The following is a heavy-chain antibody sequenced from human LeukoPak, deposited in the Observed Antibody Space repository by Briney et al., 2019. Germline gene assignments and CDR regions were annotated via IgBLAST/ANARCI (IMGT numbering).Heavy chain of an antibody. CDR3: ARGGGLDV. J-gene: IGHJ6*02. Sequence: GGSLRLSCAASGFSLSTYWMSWVRQAPGKGLEWVASINHNGNVNYYVDSVKGRFTISRDNAKNSLYLQMSNLRAEDTAVYFCARGGGLDVWGQGATVTVSS. D-gene: IGHD3-16*01. CDR2: INHNGNVN. V-gene: IGHV3-7*03. CDR1: GFSLSTYW.